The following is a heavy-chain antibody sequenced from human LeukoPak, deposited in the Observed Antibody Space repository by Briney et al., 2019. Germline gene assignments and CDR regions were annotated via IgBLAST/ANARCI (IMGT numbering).Heavy chain of an antibody. Sequence: SETLSLTCTVSGGSISSSSYYWGWIRQPPGKGLEWIGSIYYSGSTYYNPSLKSRVTISVDTSKNQFSLKLSSVTAADTAVYYCARGGAIDPWGQGTLVTVSS. D-gene: IGHD1-26*01. J-gene: IGHJ5*02. CDR3: ARGGAIDP. CDR2: IYYSGST. CDR1: GGSISSSSYY. V-gene: IGHV4-39*01.